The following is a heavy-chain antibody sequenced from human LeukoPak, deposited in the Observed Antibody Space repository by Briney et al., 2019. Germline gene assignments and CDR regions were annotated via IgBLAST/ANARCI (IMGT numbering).Heavy chain of an antibody. CDR2: MNPNSGNT. J-gene: IGHJ6*03. CDR1: GYTFTSYD. D-gene: IGHD3-10*01. V-gene: IGHV1-8*01. Sequence: ASVTVSCKASGYTFTSYDINWVRQAPGQGLEWMGWMNPNSGNTGYAQKFQGRVTMTRNTSISTAYMELSSLRSEDTAVYYCARGSYGSGSYYPYYYYYMDVWGKGTTVTISS. CDR3: ARGSYGSGSYYPYYYYYMDV.